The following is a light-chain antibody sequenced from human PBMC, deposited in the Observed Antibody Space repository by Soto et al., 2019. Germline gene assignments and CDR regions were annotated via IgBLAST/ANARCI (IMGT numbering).Light chain of an antibody. CDR2: KAS. V-gene: IGKV1-5*03. CDR3: QQYNSYWT. CDR1: QSISSW. J-gene: IGKJ1*01. Sequence: DIKMTHSPSTLSASIRDGVSIXGRASQSISSWLAWYQQKPGKAPKLLIYKASSLESGVPSRFSGSGSGTEFTLTISSLQPDDFATYYCQQYNSYWTFGQGTKV.